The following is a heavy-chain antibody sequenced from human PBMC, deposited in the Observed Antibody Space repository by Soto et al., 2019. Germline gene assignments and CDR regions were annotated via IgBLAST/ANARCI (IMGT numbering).Heavy chain of an antibody. D-gene: IGHD3-10*01. J-gene: IGHJ4*02. CDR2: INHSGAT. CDR1: GGSVSGASYY. CDR3: ARGLDFYGSGSPDLNGY. V-gene: IGHV4-61*01. Sequence: SETLSLTCTVSGGSVSGASYYWSWIQQPPAKGLEWIGNINHSGATNYNPSLKTRATISVDTSKKQFSLKLRSVTSADTAVYYCARGLDFYGSGSPDLNGYWGQGTLVTVSS.